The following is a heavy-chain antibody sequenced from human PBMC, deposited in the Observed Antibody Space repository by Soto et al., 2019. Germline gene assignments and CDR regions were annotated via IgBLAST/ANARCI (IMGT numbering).Heavy chain of an antibody. CDR1: GFTVSSNY. J-gene: IGHJ6*03. V-gene: IGHV3-66*01. CDR3: ARKGQDYYYYYMDV. CDR2: IYSGGST. Sequence: GGSLRLSCAASGFTVSSNYMSWVRQAPGKGLEWVSVIYSGGSTYYADSVKGRFTISRDNSKNTLYLQMNSLRAEDTAVYYCARKGQDYYYYYMDVWGKGTTVTVSS.